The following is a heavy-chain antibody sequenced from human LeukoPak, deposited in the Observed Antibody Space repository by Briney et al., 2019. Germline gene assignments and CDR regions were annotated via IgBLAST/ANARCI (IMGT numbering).Heavy chain of an antibody. CDR2: ISSSGSTI. J-gene: IGHJ5*02. V-gene: IGHV3-11*01. Sequence: PGGSLRLSCAASGFTFSDYYMSWIRQAPGEGLEWVSYISSSGSTIYYADSVKGRFTISRDNAKNSLYLQMNSLRAEDTAVYYCARDLGIAAAGTLYNWFDPWGQGTLVTVSS. D-gene: IGHD6-13*01. CDR1: GFTFSDYY. CDR3: ARDLGIAAAGTLYNWFDP.